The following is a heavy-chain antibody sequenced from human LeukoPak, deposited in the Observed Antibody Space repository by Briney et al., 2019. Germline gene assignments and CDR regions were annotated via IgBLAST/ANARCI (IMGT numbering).Heavy chain of an antibody. Sequence: PGESLTLSCKCSGFAFTAYGIAWVRQMPGKGLEWMGNIYPGGSNGRYSPSFQGQVTMSADKSITTVYLQWSSLKASDTAMYYCARHFHRAWFGFWGQGSLVTVSS. CDR2: IYPGGSNG. CDR1: GFAFTAYG. V-gene: IGHV5-51*01. CDR3: ARHFHRAWFGF. J-gene: IGHJ4*02.